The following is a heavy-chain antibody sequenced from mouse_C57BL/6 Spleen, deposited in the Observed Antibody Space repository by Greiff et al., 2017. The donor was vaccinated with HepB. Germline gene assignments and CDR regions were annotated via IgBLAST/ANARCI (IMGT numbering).Heavy chain of an antibody. V-gene: IGHV1-80*01. CDR3: ARRRDYYGSSSYFDV. CDR1: GYAFSSYW. CDR2: IYPGDGDT. Sequence: QVQLQQSGAELVKPGASVKISCKASGYAFSSYWMNWVKQRPGKGLEWIGQIYPGDGDTNYNGKFKGKATLTADKSSSTAYMQLSSLTSEDSAVYFCARRRDYYGSSSYFDVWGTGTTVTVSS. D-gene: IGHD1-1*01. J-gene: IGHJ1*03.